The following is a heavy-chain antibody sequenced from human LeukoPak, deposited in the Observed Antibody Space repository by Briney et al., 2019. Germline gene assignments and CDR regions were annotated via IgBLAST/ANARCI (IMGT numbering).Heavy chain of an antibody. CDR2: IKQDGSEK. Sequence: GGSLRRSCAASGFTFSSYWMSWVRQAPGKGLEWVANIKQDGSEKYYVDSVKGRFTISRDNAKNSLYLQMNSLRAEDTAVYYCARGGYYSSSSLDYWGQGTLVTVSS. D-gene: IGHD6-6*01. V-gene: IGHV3-7*01. J-gene: IGHJ4*02. CDR1: GFTFSSYW. CDR3: ARGGYYSSSSLDY.